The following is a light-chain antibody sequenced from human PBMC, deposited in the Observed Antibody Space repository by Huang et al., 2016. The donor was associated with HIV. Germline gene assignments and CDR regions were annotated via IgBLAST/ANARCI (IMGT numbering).Light chain of an antibody. CDR2: DTS. CDR3: QQSYSTPRT. CDR1: QSINTY. J-gene: IGKJ1*01. Sequence: DIQMTQSPSSLSASVGDRVTITCRASQSINTYLNWYQQKPGKAPNLLIYDTSSLQSGVPSMFSGSGSGTDFTLTISRLQPEDFATYFCQQSYSTPRTFGQGTKVEIK. V-gene: IGKV1-39*01.